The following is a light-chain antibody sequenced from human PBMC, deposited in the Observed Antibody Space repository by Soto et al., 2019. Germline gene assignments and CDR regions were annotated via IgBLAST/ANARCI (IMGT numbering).Light chain of an antibody. CDR1: QSISSW. CDR3: QQYSTYRT. CDR2: KAS. Sequence: DLRMTQSPSTLSASVGDRVTITCRASQSISSWLAWYQQKPGKAPKLLIYKASSLESGVPSRFSGSGSGTEFTLTISSLQPDDFATYYCQQYSTYRTFGQGTKVDIK. V-gene: IGKV1-5*03. J-gene: IGKJ1*01.